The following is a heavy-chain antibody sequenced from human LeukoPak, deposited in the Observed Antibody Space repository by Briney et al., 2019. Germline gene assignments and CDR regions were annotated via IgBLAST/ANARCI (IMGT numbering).Heavy chain of an antibody. J-gene: IGHJ6*03. CDR3: ARETCGSTSCYFTSYYHYYLDV. D-gene: IGHD2-2*01. Sequence: ASVKVSCKASGYTFTGYYMHWVRQAPGQGLEWMGWIKLYNGNTNYAQKIQGRVTMTTDTSTSTAYMELRSLRPDDTAVYYCARETCGSTSCYFTSYYHYYLDVWGKGTTVTVSS. CDR1: GYTFTGYY. V-gene: IGHV1-18*01. CDR2: IKLYNGNT.